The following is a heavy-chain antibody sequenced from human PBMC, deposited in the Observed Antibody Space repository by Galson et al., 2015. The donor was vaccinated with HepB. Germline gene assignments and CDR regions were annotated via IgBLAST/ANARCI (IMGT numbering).Heavy chain of an antibody. Sequence: SLRLSCAASGFTFSSYGMSWVRQAPGKGLEWVSTISGSGGNTYYADSVKGRFTISRDNSKNTLYLQMNSPRDEDTAVYYCAKFYGADLLWFGELWDWGQGTLVTVSS. CDR2: ISGSGGNT. CDR1: GFTFSSYG. J-gene: IGHJ4*02. CDR3: AKFYGADLLWFGELWD. D-gene: IGHD3-10*01. V-gene: IGHV3-23*01.